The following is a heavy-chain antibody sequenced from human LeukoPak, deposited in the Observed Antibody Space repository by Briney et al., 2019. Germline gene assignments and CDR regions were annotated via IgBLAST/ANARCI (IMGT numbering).Heavy chain of an antibody. J-gene: IGHJ4*02. CDR1: GFTFNNYD. V-gene: IGHV3-48*04. CDR3: ARDLSLAY. CDR2: ISSSSTTI. Sequence: AGGSLRLSCAASGFTFNNYDMNWVRQAPGKGLEWVSFISSSSTTIYYADSVKGRFTISRDNAKNSLYLQMNSLRAEDTAVYYCARDLSLAYWGQGTLVTVSS.